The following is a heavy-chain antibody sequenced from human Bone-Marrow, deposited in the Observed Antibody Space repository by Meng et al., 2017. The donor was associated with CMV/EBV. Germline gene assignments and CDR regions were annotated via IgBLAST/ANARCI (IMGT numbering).Heavy chain of an antibody. CDR3: TTGFRSIWKTYYFDD. CDR2: IKSKTDGGTT. J-gene: IGHJ4*02. Sequence: GESLKISCAASGFTFSNAWMSWVRQAPGKGLEWVGRIKSKTDGGTTDYAAPVKGRFTISRDDSKNTLYLQMNSLKTEDTAVYYCTTGFRSIWKTYYFDDSGQGTLVTVSS. D-gene: IGHD6-13*01. CDR1: GFTFSNAW. V-gene: IGHV3-15*01.